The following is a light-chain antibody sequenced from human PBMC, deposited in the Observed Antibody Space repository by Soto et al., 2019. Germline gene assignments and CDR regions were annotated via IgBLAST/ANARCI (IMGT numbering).Light chain of an antibody. CDR1: QAIRND. V-gene: IGKV1-6*01. CDR3: LQDYNYPNT. J-gene: IGKJ4*01. CDR2: AAS. Sequence: AIHMTQSPSSLSASVGDRVTITCRASQAIRNDVAWYQQKAGRVPNLLIYAASHLQSGVPSRFSGSGFGTDFTLTISSLQPEDFATYYCLQDYNYPNTFGRGTKVEIK.